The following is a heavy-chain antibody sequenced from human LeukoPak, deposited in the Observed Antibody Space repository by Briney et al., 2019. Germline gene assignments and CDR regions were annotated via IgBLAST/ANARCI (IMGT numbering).Heavy chain of an antibody. V-gene: IGHV3-53*01. CDR3: ARALNRHIGAFEY. CDR2: IYADFDTT. D-gene: IGHD4/OR15-4a*01. Sequence: GGSLRLSCAVSGFTVSGDYMSWVRQAPGKGLEWVSVIYADFDTTDYADSVKGRFTISRDNSKNTLYLHMNSLRVEDTATYFCARALNRHIGAFEYWGQGALVIVSS. CDR1: GFTVSGDY. J-gene: IGHJ4*02.